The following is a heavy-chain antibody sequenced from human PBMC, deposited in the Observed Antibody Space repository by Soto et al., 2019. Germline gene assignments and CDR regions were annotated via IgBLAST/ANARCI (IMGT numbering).Heavy chain of an antibody. D-gene: IGHD6-6*01. CDR1: GYTFTSYA. CDR3: ARVLMEYSSSRALDY. CDR2: INAGNGNT. Sequence: ASVKVSCKASGYTFTSYAMHWVRQAPGQRLEWMGWINAGNGNTKYSQKFQGRVTITRDTSASTAYMELSSLRSEDTAVYYCARVLMEYSSSRALDYWGQGTLVTVSS. V-gene: IGHV1-3*01. J-gene: IGHJ4*02.